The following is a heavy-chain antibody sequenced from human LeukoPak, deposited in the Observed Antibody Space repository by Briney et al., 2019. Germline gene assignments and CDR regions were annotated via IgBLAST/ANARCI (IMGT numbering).Heavy chain of an antibody. Sequence: PSETLSLTCNVSGDSIRNYYWSWIRQTPGKGLEWIGHIYDSGSTNYNPSLKSRVTLSVDTSKNQFSLKVSSVTAADTAVYYCARLARGRWFDPWGQGILVTVSS. CDR1: GDSIRNYY. J-gene: IGHJ5*02. CDR2: IYDSGST. D-gene: IGHD6-6*01. V-gene: IGHV4-59*08. CDR3: ARLARGRWFDP.